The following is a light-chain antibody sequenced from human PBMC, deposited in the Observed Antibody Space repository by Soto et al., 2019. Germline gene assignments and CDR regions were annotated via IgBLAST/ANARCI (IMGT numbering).Light chain of an antibody. CDR3: QRSVNLPYT. CDR2: DTT. V-gene: IGKV1-33*01. CDR1: QNRTNK. J-gene: IGKJ2*01. Sequence: DIEMTQSPPSLDAPVQHTVTITCHATQNRTNKLNGYQQKQGEDPILLIYDTTTLEEGVPTRVSARASGTHFAFTIYGLQPEDAAIYSCQRSVNLPYTFRQGTKLDI.